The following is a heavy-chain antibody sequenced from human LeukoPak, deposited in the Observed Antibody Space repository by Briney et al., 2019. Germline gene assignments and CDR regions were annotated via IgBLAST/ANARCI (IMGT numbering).Heavy chain of an antibody. CDR1: GGSISSYY. CDR2: IYTSGST. J-gene: IGHJ3*02. D-gene: IGHD3-22*01. Sequence: SETLSLTCTVSGGSISSYYWSWIRQPAGKGLEWIGRIYTSGSTNCNPSLKSRVTISVDKSKNQFSLKLSSVTAADTAVYYCARRKEYYYDSSGSEDAFDIWGQGTMVTVSS. CDR3: ARRKEYYYDSSGSEDAFDI. V-gene: IGHV4-4*07.